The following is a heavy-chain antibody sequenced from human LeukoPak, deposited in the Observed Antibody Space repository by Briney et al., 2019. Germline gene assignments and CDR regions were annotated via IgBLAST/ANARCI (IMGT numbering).Heavy chain of an antibody. J-gene: IGHJ6*02. Sequence: GSLRLSCAASGFAFGSHWRNWVRQAPGKGLEWVANINRGGSDKNYVASVKGTFTISRDNGKNSLYLQMNSLRVEDPDVYYCARDGVPGGRDVWGQGTTVTVS. V-gene: IGHV3-7*01. CDR3: ARDGVPGGRDV. CDR1: GFAFGSHW. CDR2: INRGGSDK. D-gene: IGHD3-16*01.